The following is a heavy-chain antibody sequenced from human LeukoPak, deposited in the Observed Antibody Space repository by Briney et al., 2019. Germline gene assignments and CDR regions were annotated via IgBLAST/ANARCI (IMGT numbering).Heavy chain of an antibody. D-gene: IGHD3-22*01. CDR2: ISSSSSYI. V-gene: IGHV3-21*01. CDR1: GFTFSSYS. J-gene: IGHJ4*02. Sequence: GGSLRLSCAASGFTFSSYSMNWVRPAPGKGLEWVSSISSSSSYIYYADSVKGRFTISRDNAKNSLYLQMNSLRAEDTAVYYCARDGGVYYDSSGYCDYWGQGTLVTVSS. CDR3: ARDGGVYYDSSGYCDY.